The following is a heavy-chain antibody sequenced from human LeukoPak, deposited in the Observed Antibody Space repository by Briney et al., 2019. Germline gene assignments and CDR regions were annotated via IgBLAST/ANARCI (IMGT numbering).Heavy chain of an antibody. Sequence: GGSLRLSCAASGFTFSSYGMHWVRQAPGKGLEWVAVISYDGSNKYYADSVKGRFTISRDNSKNTLYMQMNSLRAEDTAVYYCAVAGTSWWFDPWGQGTLVTVSS. D-gene: IGHD6-19*01. CDR2: ISYDGSNK. CDR3: AVAGTSWWFDP. CDR1: GFTFSSYG. V-gene: IGHV3-30*03. J-gene: IGHJ5*02.